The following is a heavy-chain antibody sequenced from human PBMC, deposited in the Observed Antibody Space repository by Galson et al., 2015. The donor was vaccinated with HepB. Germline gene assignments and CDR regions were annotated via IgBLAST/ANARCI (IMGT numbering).Heavy chain of an antibody. Sequence: QSGAEVKKPGESLRISCKGSGYSFTSYWINWVRQMPGKGLEWMGRIDPSDSYTNYSPSFQGHVTISADKSISTAYLQWSSLKASDTAMYYCARHRPYSSGWYHHDGFDIWGQGTMVTVPS. CDR3: ARHRPYSSGWYHHDGFDI. J-gene: IGHJ3*02. D-gene: IGHD6-19*01. CDR2: IDPSDSYT. CDR1: GYSFTSYW. V-gene: IGHV5-10-1*01.